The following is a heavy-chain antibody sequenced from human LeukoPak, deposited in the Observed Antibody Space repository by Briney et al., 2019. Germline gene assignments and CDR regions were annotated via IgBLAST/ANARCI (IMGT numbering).Heavy chain of an antibody. J-gene: IGHJ4*02. CDR2: FDPEDGET. V-gene: IGHV1-24*01. CDR3: ATEGTAARSFDY. D-gene: IGHD6-6*01. CDR1: GYTLTELS. Sequence: ASVKVSCKVSGYTLTELSMHWVRQAPGKGLEWMGGFDPEDGETIYAQKFQGRVTMTEDTSTDTAYMELSSLRSEDTAVYYCATEGTAARSFDYWGQGTLVTVSS.